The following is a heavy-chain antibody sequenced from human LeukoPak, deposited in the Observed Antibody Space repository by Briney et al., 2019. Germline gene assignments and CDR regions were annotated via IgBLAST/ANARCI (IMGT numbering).Heavy chain of an antibody. V-gene: IGHV1-69*13. CDR3: AREHPRGGAFDI. Sequence: ASVKVSCEASGGTFSSYAISWVRQAPGQGLEWMGGIIPIFGTANYAQKFQGRVTITADESTSTAYMELSSLRSEDTAVYYCAREHPRGGAFDIWGQGTMVTVSS. D-gene: IGHD6-25*01. J-gene: IGHJ3*02. CDR1: GGTFSSYA. CDR2: IIPIFGTA.